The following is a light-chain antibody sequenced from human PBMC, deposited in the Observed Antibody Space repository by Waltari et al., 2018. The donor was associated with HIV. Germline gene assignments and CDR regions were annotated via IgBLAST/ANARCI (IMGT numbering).Light chain of an antibody. Sequence: EIVLTQSPATLPLSPGERATLSCRASQGVGRYLGLYQQKPGQAPRLLIYDASNMATVIPARFSGSGSGTDFTLTISSLEPEYSAVYYCQQRSDWPPTFGQGTKVEIK. CDR3: QQRSDWPPT. CDR2: DAS. V-gene: IGKV3-11*01. CDR1: QGVGRY. J-gene: IGKJ1*01.